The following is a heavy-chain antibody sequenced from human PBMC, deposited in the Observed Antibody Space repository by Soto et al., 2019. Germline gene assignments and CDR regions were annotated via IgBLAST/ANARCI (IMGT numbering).Heavy chain of an antibody. CDR1: GGSFSGYY. CDR3: AIGGRDNSWFGGNY. D-gene: IGHD3-10*01. J-gene: IGHJ4*02. CDR2: INHSGST. V-gene: IGHV4-34*01. Sequence: SETLSLTCAVYGGSFSGYYWTWIRQPPGTGLEWIGEINHSGSTNYNPSLKSRVTISVDTSKNQFSLKLTSMAVADTAVYYCAIGGRDNSWFGGNYWGQGTLVTVSS.